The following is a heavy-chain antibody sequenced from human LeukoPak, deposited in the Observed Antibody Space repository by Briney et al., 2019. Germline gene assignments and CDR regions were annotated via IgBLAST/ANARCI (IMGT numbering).Heavy chain of an antibody. CDR3: AREQQLVQFFDY. V-gene: IGHV1-69*04. J-gene: IGHJ4*02. CDR2: IIPILGIA. Sequence: SVKVSCKASGGTFSSYAISWVRQAPGQGLEWMGRIIPILGIANYAQKFQGRVTITADKSTSTAYMELSSLRSEDTAVYYCAREQQLVQFFDYWGQGTLVTVSS. CDR1: GGTFSSYA. D-gene: IGHD6-13*01.